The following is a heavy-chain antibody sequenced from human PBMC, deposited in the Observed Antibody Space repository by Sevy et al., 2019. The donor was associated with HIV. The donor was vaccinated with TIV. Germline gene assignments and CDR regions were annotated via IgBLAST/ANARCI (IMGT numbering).Heavy chain of an antibody. CDR1: GGTFSSYA. CDR3: ARPRRYCSSTSCRDLLSTSYWFDP. J-gene: IGHJ5*02. Sequence: ASVKVSCKASGGTFSSYAISWVRQAPGQGLEWMGGIIPIFGTANYAQKFQGRVTITADESTSTAYMELSSLRSEDTAMYYCARPRRYCSSTSCRDLLSTSYWFDPWGQGTLVTVSS. CDR2: IIPIFGTA. V-gene: IGHV1-69*13. D-gene: IGHD2-2*01.